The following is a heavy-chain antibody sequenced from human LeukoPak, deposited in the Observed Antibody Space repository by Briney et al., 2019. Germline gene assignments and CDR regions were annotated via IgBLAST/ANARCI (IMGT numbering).Heavy chain of an antibody. CDR1: GFTFSSHG. V-gene: IGHV3-30*18. Sequence: PTGGSLRLSCAASGFTFSSHGMHWVRQAPGKGLEWVAVISYDGSNKYYADSVKGRFTISRDNSKSTLYLEVNTLRAEDTAVYYCAKDYSFYSHYYTMDVWGQGTTVTVSS. J-gene: IGHJ6*02. D-gene: IGHD2-21*01. CDR2: ISYDGSNK. CDR3: AKDYSFYSHYYTMDV.